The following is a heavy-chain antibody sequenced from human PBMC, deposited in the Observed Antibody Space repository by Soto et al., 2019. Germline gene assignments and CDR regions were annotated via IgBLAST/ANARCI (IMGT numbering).Heavy chain of an antibody. CDR2: INYSGNR. J-gene: IGHJ6*02. V-gene: IGHV4-39*07. CDR1: GGSISGSSYY. CDR3: ARVPDV. Sequence: SETLSLTCTVSGGSISGSSYYCDWIRQPPGKGLEWIGSINYSGNRYYSPSLKSRVTMSVDRSKNQFSLKLSSVTAAFTPVDYCARVPDVWGQGTTVTGSS.